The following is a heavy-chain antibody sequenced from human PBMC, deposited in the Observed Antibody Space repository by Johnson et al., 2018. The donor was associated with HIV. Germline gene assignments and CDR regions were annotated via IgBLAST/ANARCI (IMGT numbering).Heavy chain of an antibody. CDR2: ISGSGGST. V-gene: IGHV3-23*04. J-gene: IGHJ3*02. CDR1: GLSFSSYA. D-gene: IGHD4-17*01. Sequence: VQLVESGGGVVQPGRSLRLSCAASGLSFSSYAMNWVRQAPGKGLEWVSGISGSGGSTYYVDSVKGRFTISRDNSKNTLYLQMNSLRAEDTAVYYCARGRKTVTTVRPSAFDIWGPGTMVTVSS. CDR3: ARGRKTVTTVRPSAFDI.